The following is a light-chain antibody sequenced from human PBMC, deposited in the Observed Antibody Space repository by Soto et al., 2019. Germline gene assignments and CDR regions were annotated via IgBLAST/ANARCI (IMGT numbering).Light chain of an antibody. CDR1: QGIYSY. J-gene: IGKJ4*01. CDR2: GAS. V-gene: IGKV1-9*01. CDR3: HQLYNNPPT. Sequence: DIQLTQSPSFLSASVGDRVTITCRASQGIYSYLAWYQQEPGKAPKLLIYGASTLQSGVPSRFSGSVSGTEFSLTISSLQPEDFETYYCHQLYNNPPTFGGGPRVEIK.